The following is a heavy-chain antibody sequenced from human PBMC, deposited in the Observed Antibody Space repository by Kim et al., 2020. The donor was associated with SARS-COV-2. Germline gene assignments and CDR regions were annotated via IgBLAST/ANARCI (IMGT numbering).Heavy chain of an antibody. J-gene: IGHJ5*02. CDR3: AREQYSSSSTNWFDP. D-gene: IGHD6-6*01. CDR1: GFTFSNFD. V-gene: IGHV3-23*01. CDR2: IRDSGTSI. Sequence: GGSLRLSCAASGFTFSNFDMSWVRQAPGKGLEWVSNIRDSGTSIYYAESVKGRFTISRDNSKNTLYLQMNTLRAEDTAVYYCAREQYSSSSTNWFDPWGPAPLVPVSS.